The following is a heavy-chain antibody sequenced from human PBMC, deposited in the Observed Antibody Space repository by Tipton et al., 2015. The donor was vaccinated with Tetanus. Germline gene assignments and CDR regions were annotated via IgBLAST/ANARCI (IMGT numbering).Heavy chain of an antibody. D-gene: IGHD3-22*01. J-gene: IGHJ4*02. CDR3: ARDFSYYFDSKSGFDY. CDR1: GFTFDDYT. V-gene: IGHV3-43*01. CDR2: IRWNGGGT. Sequence: SLRLSCAASGFTFDDYTMHWVRQAPGKGLEWVSLIRWNGGGTHYADSVKGRFTVSRDNAKNSLYLQMNSLRDEDTAVYYCARDFSYYFDSKSGFDYWGQGTLVTVSS.